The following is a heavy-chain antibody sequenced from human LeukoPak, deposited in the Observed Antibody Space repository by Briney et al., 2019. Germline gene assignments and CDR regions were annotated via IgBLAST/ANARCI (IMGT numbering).Heavy chain of an antibody. CDR1: GFTFSSHA. J-gene: IGHJ4*02. D-gene: IGHD2-15*01. V-gene: IGHV3-23*01. CDR3: TKNVPGRAIDY. CDR2: VGTGFDT. Sequence: PGGSLRLPCVASGFTFSSHAMSWVRQAPGKGLEWVSTVGTGFDTYYTDFVKGRFTISRDNSKNTLSLQMSSLRAEDTATYYCTKNVPGRAIDYWGQGTLVTVSS.